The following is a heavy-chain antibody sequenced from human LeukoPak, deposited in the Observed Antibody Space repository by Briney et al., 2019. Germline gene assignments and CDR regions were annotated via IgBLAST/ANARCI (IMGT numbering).Heavy chain of an antibody. V-gene: IGHV4-59*11. Sequence: SETLSLTCTVSGGSMSSHYWSWIRQTPGKGLEWLGYIDYSGSTRYNPSLQSRVSISVDTSKNQFSLKLTSVTATDTAVYHCARLINNDNSGDADTFDMWGQGTVVTVFS. J-gene: IGHJ3*02. CDR1: GGSMSSHY. CDR2: IDYSGST. D-gene: IGHD3-22*01. CDR3: ARLINNDNSGDADTFDM.